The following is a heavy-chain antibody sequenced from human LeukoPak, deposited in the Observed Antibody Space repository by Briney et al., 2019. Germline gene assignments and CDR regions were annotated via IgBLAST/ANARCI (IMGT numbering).Heavy chain of an antibody. CDR3: ARLSSYDYVWGSPVWDY. D-gene: IGHD3-16*01. CDR1: GGSISSSSYY. V-gene: IGHV4-39*01. J-gene: IGHJ4*02. CDR2: IYYSGST. Sequence: SETLSLTCTVSGGSISSSSYYWGWIRQPPGEGLEWIGSIYYSGSTYYNPSLKSRVTISVDTSKNQFPLKLSSVTAADTAVYYCARLSSYDYVWGSPVWDYWGQGTLVTVSS.